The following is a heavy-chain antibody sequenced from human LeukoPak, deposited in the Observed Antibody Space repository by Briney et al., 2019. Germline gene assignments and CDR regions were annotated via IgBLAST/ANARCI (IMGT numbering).Heavy chain of an antibody. D-gene: IGHD3-16*02. CDR2: INHSGST. Sequence: SETLSLTCAVYGGSFSGYYWSWIRQPPGKGLEWIGEINHSGSTNYNPSLTGRVTISVDTSKNQFSLKLSSVTAADTAVYYCAREREYDYVWGSYRSGGYYFDYWGQGTLVTVSS. J-gene: IGHJ4*02. CDR1: GGSFSGYY. CDR3: AREREYDYVWGSYRSGGYYFDY. V-gene: IGHV4-34*01.